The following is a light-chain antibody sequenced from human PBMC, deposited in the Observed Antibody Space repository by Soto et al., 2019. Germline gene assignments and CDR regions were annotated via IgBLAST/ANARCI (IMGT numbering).Light chain of an antibody. J-gene: IGKJ2*01. CDR3: QQYGRSPLMYT. CDR1: QSITSNF. Sequence: EIVLTQSPGTLSLSPGERATLSCRDSQSITSNFLAWYQQKPGQAPRLLIYGASTRAAGVPDRFSGSGSGPDFTLTITRLEPEDFAVYYCQQYGRSPLMYTFGQGTKLGVK. V-gene: IGKV3-20*01. CDR2: GAS.